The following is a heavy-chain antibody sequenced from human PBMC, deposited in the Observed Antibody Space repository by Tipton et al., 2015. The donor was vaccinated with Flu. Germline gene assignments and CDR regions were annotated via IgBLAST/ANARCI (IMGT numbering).Heavy chain of an antibody. Sequence: SLRLSCAASGFTFTNYWMTWVRQAPGKGLEWVANINQNGSIFYYAESVKGRFTISRDNAKSSLYLEMNSLRAEDMAMYYCARQIGGADCHWGQGTLVTVSS. CDR2: INQNGSIF. V-gene: IGHV3-7*03. J-gene: IGHJ4*02. CDR1: GFTFTNYW. D-gene: IGHD2-21*01. CDR3: ARQIGGADCH.